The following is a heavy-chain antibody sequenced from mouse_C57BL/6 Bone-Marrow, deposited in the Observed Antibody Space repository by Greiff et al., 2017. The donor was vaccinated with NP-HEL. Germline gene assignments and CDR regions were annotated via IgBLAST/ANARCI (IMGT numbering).Heavy chain of an antibody. CDR3: ASEGYYGSSYESMDY. J-gene: IGHJ4*01. D-gene: IGHD1-1*01. Sequence: VQLQQSGPELVKPGASVKISCKASGYSFTGYYMNWVKQSPEKSLEWIGEINPSTGGTTYNQKFKAKATLTVDKSSSTAYMQLKSLTSEDSAVYYCASEGYYGSSYESMDYWGQGTSVTVSS. CDR1: GYSFTGYY. V-gene: IGHV1-42*01. CDR2: INPSTGGT.